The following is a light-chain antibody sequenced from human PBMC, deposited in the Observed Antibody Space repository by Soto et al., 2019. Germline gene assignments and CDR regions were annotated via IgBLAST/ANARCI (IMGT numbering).Light chain of an antibody. CDR2: GAS. J-gene: IGKJ1*01. CDR3: QQYGSSPWT. Sequence: EIVLTQSPATLSSFPGDRVTLSCRASQSVSNNYLAWYQQKPGQAPRLLIYGASTRATGIPARFSGSGSGADFTLTISRLEPEDFAVYYCQQYGSSPWTFGEGTKVDI. V-gene: IGKV3-20*01. CDR1: QSVSNNY.